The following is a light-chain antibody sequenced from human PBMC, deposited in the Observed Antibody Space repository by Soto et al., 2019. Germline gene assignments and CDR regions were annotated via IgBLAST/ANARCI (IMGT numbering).Light chain of an antibody. Sequence: EIVLTQSPATLSLSPGERATLSCRASQSVTTYFAWYQQKPGQAPRLLIYDASNRATGIPARFSGSGSGTDFPFTISSLEPKVFAFYYCQRRGNWPGRFGKGTKVDIK. CDR2: DAS. CDR3: QRRGNWPGR. CDR1: QSVTTY. J-gene: IGKJ1*01. V-gene: IGKV3-11*01.